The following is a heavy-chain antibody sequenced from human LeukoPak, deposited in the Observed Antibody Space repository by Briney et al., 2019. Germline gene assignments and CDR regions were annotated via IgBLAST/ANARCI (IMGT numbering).Heavy chain of an antibody. J-gene: IGHJ6*02. CDR1: GGTFSSYA. V-gene: IGHV1-8*02. CDR3: ARGRPSGMDV. Sequence: ASVKVPCKASGGTFSSYAISWVRQAPGQGLEWMGWMNPNSGNTGYTQKFQGRVTMTRNTSISTAYMELSSLRSEDTAVYYCARGRPSGMDVWGQGTTVTVSS. CDR2: MNPNSGNT.